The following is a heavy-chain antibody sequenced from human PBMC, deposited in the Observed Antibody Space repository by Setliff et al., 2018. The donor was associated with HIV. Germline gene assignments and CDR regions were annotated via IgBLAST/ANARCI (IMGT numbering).Heavy chain of an antibody. Sequence: PSETLSLTCTVSGGSISSSGDYWSWVRQHPGKGLEWMGYIYYTGSNYSNPSRQSRVRISVDTSQNQFSLKLSSVTAADTAVYYCASDRVVRGVITSYYYMDVWGKGTTVTVSS. J-gene: IGHJ6*03. V-gene: IGHV4-31*03. CDR1: GGSISSSGDY. D-gene: IGHD3-10*01. CDR2: IYYTGSN. CDR3: ASDRVVRGVITSYYYMDV.